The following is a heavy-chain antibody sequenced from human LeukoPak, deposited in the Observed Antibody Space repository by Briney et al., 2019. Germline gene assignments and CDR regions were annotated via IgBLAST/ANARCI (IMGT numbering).Heavy chain of an antibody. Sequence: GGSLRLSCAASGFTFSSYWMNWARQAPGKGLEWVASINHNGNVNYYVDSVKGRFTISRDNAKNSLYLQMNSLRAEDTAVYYCAKDYDFWSGYFGYWGQGTLVTVSS. D-gene: IGHD3-3*01. CDR2: INHNGNVN. CDR1: GFTFSSYW. V-gene: IGHV3-7*03. J-gene: IGHJ4*02. CDR3: AKDYDFWSGYFGY.